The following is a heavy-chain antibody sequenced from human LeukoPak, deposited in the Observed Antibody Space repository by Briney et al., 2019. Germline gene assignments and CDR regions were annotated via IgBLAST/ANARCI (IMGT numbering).Heavy chain of an antibody. D-gene: IGHD3-16*01. CDR3: ARDSTLSNY. V-gene: IGHV3-7*04. J-gene: IGHJ4*02. CDR1: GLTFSSYW. CDR2: IKYDGSET. Sequence: GGSLRPSCAASGLTFSSYWMTWVRQAPGKGLEWVATIKYDGSETYYVDSVRGRFSISRDNAKNSLYLQMNSLRAEDTAVYYCARDSTLSNYWGQGTLVTVSS.